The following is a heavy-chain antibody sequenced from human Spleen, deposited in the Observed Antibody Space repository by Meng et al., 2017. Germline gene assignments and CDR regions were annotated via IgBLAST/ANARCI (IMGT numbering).Heavy chain of an antibody. V-gene: IGHV3-21*01. Sequence: GESLKISCAASGFTFSTYNMNWVRQAPGKGREWVPSISTSSSHIHHADTVKGRFSISRDNAENSLYLQMNSLRAEDTAVYYCARDYYYFYGMGVWGRGDTVDVAS. CDR3: ARDYYYFYGMGV. CDR2: ISTSSSHI. J-gene: IGHJ6*02. CDR1: GFTFSTYN.